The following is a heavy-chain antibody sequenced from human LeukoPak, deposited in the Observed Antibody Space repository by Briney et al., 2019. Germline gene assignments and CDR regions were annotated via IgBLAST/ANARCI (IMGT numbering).Heavy chain of an antibody. CDR1: GFTFSSYS. D-gene: IGHD3-10*01. Sequence: PGGSLRLSCAASGFTFSSYSMNWVRQAPGKGLEWVSYISSSSTIYYADSVKGRFTISRDNAKNSLYLQMNSLRAEDTAVYYCARDTIGVETFGEHNVFDYWGQGTLVTVSS. CDR3: ARDTIGVETFGEHNVFDY. J-gene: IGHJ4*02. V-gene: IGHV3-48*04. CDR2: ISSSSTI.